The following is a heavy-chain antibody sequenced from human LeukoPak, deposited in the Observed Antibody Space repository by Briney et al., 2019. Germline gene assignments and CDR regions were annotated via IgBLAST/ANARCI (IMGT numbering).Heavy chain of an antibody. J-gene: IGHJ4*02. V-gene: IGHV1-2*02. CDR1: GYTFTGYY. CDR3: ARVSVLEWLPKDY. CDR2: INPNSGGT. D-gene: IGHD3-3*01. Sequence: ASVKVSCKASGYTFTGYYMHWVRQAPGQGLEWMGWINPNSGGTNYAQKFQGRVTMTRDTSISTAYMERSRLRSDDTAVYYCARVSVLEWLPKDYWGQGTLVTVSS.